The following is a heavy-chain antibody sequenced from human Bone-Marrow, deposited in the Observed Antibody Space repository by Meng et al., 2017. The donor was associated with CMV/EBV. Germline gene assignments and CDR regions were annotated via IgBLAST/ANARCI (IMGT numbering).Heavy chain of an antibody. V-gene: IGHV4-39*07. Sequence: SETLSLTCTVSGGSISSSSYYWGWIRQPPGKGLEWIGSIYYSGSTYYNPSLKSRVTISVDTSKNQFSLKLSSVTAADTAVYYCARETAGIAAFEYWGPGKLVNGAS. CDR2: IYYSGST. D-gene: IGHD6-13*01. CDR1: GGSISSSSYY. J-gene: IGHJ4*02. CDR3: ARETAGIAAFEY.